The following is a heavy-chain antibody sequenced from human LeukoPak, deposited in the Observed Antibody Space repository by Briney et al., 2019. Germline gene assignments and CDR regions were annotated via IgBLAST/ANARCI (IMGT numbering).Heavy chain of an antibody. CDR2: IYYSGST. CDR3: ARGVAVAGNFDY. Sequence: SGTLSLTCTVSGGSISSYYWSWIRQPPGKGLEWIGYIYYSGSTNYNPSLKSRVTISVDTSKNQFSLKLSSVTAADTAVYYCARGVAVAGNFDYWGQGTLVTVSS. J-gene: IGHJ4*02. V-gene: IGHV4-59*01. D-gene: IGHD6-19*01. CDR1: GGSISSYY.